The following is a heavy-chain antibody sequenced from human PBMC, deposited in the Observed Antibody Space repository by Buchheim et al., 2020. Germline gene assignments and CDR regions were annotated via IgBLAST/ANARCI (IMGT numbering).Heavy chain of an antibody. D-gene: IGHD3-3*01. Sequence: QLQLQESGPGLVKPSETLSLTCTVSGGSISSSSYYWGWIRQPPGKVLAWIGSLYYSGSTYSNPSLKSRVTISVDTSQKPLSLKLSSVTAADTAVYYCARQVLRYYDFWSGKGFDPWGQGTL. CDR2: LYYSGST. CDR1: GGSISSSSYY. CDR3: ARQVLRYYDFWSGKGFDP. J-gene: IGHJ5*02. V-gene: IGHV4-39*01.